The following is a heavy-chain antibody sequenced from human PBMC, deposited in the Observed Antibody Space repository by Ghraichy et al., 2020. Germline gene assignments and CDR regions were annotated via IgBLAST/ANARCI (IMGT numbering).Heavy chain of an antibody. CDR3: VRGKPRDEYSNDGVCDP. J-gene: IGHJ5*02. D-gene: IGHD4-11*01. CDR2: IKNDGGST. V-gene: IGHV3-74*01. Sequence: SRIKNDGGSTNYADSVKGRFTISRDNAKNTLYLQMNILRAEDTALYYCVRGKPRDEYSNDGVCDPWGQ.